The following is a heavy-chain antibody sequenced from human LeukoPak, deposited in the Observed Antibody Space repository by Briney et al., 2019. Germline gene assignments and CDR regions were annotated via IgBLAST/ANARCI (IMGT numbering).Heavy chain of an antibody. CDR1: GGSISSSSYY. CDR3: ARLFTYVTVPRITGTTPGLQQAFDI. Sequence: PSETLSLTCTVSGGSISSSSYYWGWIRQPPGKGLEWIGSIYYSGSTYYNPSLKSRVTISVDTSKNQFSLKLSSVTAADTAVYYCARLFTYVTVPRITGTTPGLQQAFDIWGQGTMVTVSS. J-gene: IGHJ3*02. CDR2: IYYSGST. D-gene: IGHD1-7*01. V-gene: IGHV4-39*01.